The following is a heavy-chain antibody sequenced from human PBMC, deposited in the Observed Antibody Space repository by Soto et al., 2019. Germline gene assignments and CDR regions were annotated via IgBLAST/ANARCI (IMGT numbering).Heavy chain of an antibody. Sequence: ASVKVSCKASGYTFTSYGISWVRQAPGQGPEWMGWISAYNGNTNYAQKLQGRVTMTTDTSTSTAYMELRSLRSDDTAVYYCARDDYDSSGYLFDYWGQGTLVTVSS. CDR3: ARDDYDSSGYLFDY. J-gene: IGHJ4*02. CDR1: GYTFTSYG. V-gene: IGHV1-18*01. D-gene: IGHD3-22*01. CDR2: ISAYNGNT.